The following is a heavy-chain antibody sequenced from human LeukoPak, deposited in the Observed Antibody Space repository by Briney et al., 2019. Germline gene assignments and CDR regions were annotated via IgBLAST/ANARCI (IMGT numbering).Heavy chain of an antibody. J-gene: IGHJ5*02. D-gene: IGHD3-22*01. Sequence: SETLSLTCTVSGGSITTRNYYWGWIRQPPGKGLEWIGSMHHSGSTYYNPSLKSRVTTSVDTSKNQFSLKLSSVTAADTAVYYCARDPGAYYDSSGYLNWFDPWGQGTLVTVSS. CDR3: ARDPGAYYDSSGYLNWFDP. V-gene: IGHV4-39*07. CDR2: MHHSGST. CDR1: GGSITTRNYY.